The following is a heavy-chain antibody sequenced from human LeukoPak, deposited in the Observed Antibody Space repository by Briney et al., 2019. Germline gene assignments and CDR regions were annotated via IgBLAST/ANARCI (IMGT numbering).Heavy chain of an antibody. Sequence: SETLSLTCTVSGGSISSSSYYWGWIRQPPGKGLEWIGSIYYSGSTYYNPSLKSRVTISVDTSKNQFSLKLSSVTAADTAVYYCARDTGGFDYWGQGTLLTVSS. CDR1: GGSISSSSYY. D-gene: IGHD7-27*01. V-gene: IGHV4-39*07. J-gene: IGHJ4*02. CDR2: IYYSGST. CDR3: ARDTGGFDY.